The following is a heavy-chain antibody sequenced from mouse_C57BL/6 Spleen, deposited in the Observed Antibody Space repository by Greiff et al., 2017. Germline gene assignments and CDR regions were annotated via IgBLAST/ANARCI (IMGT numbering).Heavy chain of an antibody. CDR1: GFTFTDYY. CDR2: IRNKANGYTT. J-gene: IGHJ2*01. Sequence: EVKLVESGGGLVQPGGSLSLSCAASGFTFTDYYMSWVRQPPGKALEWLGFIRNKANGYTTEYSASVKGRFTISRDNSQSILYLQMNALRAEDSATYYCARYSPDSYYFDYWGQGTTLTVSS. CDR3: ARYSPDSYYFDY. V-gene: IGHV7-3*01.